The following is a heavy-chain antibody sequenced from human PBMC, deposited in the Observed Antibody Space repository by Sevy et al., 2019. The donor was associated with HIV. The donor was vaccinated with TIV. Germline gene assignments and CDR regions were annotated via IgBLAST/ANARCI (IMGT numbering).Heavy chain of an antibody. CDR2: ISYDGSKK. V-gene: IGHV3-30*09. CDR3: ARVDVSYCTDDCYHRFDY. D-gene: IGHD2-21*02. CDR1: GFTFSSYA. J-gene: IGHJ4*02. Sequence: GGSLRLSCAASGFTFSSYALLWVRQAPGKGLEWVSLISYDGSKKYYSDSVKGRFAISRDESKTTLFLQMNSLRSEDTAIYYCARVDVSYCTDDCYHRFDYWGRGTLVTVSS.